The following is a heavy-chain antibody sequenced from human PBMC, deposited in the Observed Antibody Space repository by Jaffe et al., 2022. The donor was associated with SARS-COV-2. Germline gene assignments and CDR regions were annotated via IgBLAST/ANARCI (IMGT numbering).Heavy chain of an antibody. D-gene: IGHD3-10*01. CDR3: AKVPVRGATYGEFDH. CDR1: GFRFDDYG. Sequence: EVQLVEFGGGLVQPGRSLRLSCAASGFRFDDYGMHWVRQGPGKGLEWVSGISWNSATKGYADSVKGRFTISRDNAKNSLYLQMNSLRAEDTALYYCAKVPVRGATYGEFDHWGQGILVTVSS. V-gene: IGHV3-9*01. CDR2: ISWNSATK. J-gene: IGHJ4*02.